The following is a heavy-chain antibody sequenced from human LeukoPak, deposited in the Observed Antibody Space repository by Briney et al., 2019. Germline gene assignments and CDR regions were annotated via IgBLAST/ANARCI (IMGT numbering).Heavy chain of an antibody. Sequence: SETLSLTCAVYGGSFSGYYWSWIRQPPGKGLEWIGEINHSGSTNYNPSLKSRVTISVGTSKNQYSLKLSSVTAADTAVYYCARGITIFGVVISYYYYYMDVWGKGTTVTVSS. CDR2: INHSGST. CDR1: GGSFSGYY. J-gene: IGHJ6*03. CDR3: ARGITIFGVVISYYYYYMDV. V-gene: IGHV4-34*01. D-gene: IGHD3-3*01.